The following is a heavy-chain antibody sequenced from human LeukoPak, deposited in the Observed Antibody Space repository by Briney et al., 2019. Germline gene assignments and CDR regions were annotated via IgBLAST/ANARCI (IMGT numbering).Heavy chain of an antibody. V-gene: IGHV3-30*02. Sequence: PGGSLRLSCAASGFTFSSYGMHWVRQAPGKGLEWVAFIRYDGSNKYYADSVKGRFTISRDNSKNTLYLQMNSLRAEETAVYYCAKEEWEPYGRGFDIWGQGTIVTVSA. D-gene: IGHD1-26*01. CDR1: GFTFSSYG. J-gene: IGHJ3*02. CDR3: AKEEWEPYGRGFDI. CDR2: IRYDGSNK.